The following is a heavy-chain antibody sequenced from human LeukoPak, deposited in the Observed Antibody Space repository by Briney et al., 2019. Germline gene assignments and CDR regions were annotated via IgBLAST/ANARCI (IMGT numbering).Heavy chain of an antibody. CDR1: GGSISSYY. D-gene: IGHD2-15*01. CDR2: IYYSGST. V-gene: IGHV4-59*01. CDR3: ARGGGYCNGASCYSADFDY. Sequence: SETLSLTCTVSGGSISSYYWSWIRQPPGKGLEWIGYIYYSGSTNYNPSLKSRVTISVDTSKNQFSLKLSSVTAADTAVYYCARGGGYCNGASCYSADFDYWGQETLVTVSS. J-gene: IGHJ4*02.